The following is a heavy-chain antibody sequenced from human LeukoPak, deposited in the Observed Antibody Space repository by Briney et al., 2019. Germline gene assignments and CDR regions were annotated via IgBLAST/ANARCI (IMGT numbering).Heavy chain of an antibody. J-gene: IGHJ4*02. V-gene: IGHV3-30*18. D-gene: IGHD6-19*01. Sequence: GGPLRLSCAASGFTFSSYGMHWVRQAPGKGLEWVAVISYDGSNKYYADSVKGRFTISRDNSKNTLYLQMNSLRAEDTAVYYCAKDPSRIAVAGLIDYWGQGTLVTVST. CDR3: AKDPSRIAVAGLIDY. CDR1: GFTFSSYG. CDR2: ISYDGSNK.